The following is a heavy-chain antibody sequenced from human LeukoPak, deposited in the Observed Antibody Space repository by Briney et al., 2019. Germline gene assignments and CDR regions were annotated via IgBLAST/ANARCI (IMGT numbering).Heavy chain of an antibody. CDR1: GFTFSSYE. D-gene: IGHD6-19*01. V-gene: IGHV3-48*03. CDR3: AGGSGWPFGT. CDR2: ISSSGSTT. Sequence: PGGSLRLSCAASGFTFSSYEMNWVRQAPGKGLEWVSYISSSGSTTYYADSVKGRFTISRDNAKNSLYLQMNSLRVEDTAIYYCAGGSGWPFGTWGQGTLVTVSS. J-gene: IGHJ5*02.